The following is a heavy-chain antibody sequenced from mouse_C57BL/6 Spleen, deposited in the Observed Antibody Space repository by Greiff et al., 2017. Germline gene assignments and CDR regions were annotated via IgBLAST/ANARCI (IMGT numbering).Heavy chain of an antibody. CDR3: ARGGSSYLFDY. CDR2: IDPSDSYT. V-gene: IGHV1-50*01. D-gene: IGHD1-1*01. Sequence: QVQLKQSGAELVKPGASVKLSCKASGYTFTSYWMQWVKQRPGQGLEWIGKIDPSDSYTNYNQKFKGKATLTVDTSSSTAYMQLSSLTSEDSAVYYCARGGSSYLFDYWGQGTTLTVSS. J-gene: IGHJ2*01. CDR1: GYTFTSYW.